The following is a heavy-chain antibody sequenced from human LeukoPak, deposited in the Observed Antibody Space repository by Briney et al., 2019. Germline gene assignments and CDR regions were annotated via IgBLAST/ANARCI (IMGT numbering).Heavy chain of an antibody. CDR2: ISSSSYI. J-gene: IGHJ4*02. CDR3: ARVPMGYDILTGYYTWLDY. V-gene: IGHV3-21*01. Sequence: GGSLRLSCAASGFTFSSYSMNWVRQAPGKGLEWVSSISSSSYIYYADSVKGRFTISRDNAENSLYLQMNSLRAEDTAVYYCARVPMGYDILTGYYTWLDYWGQGTLVTVSS. D-gene: IGHD3-9*01. CDR1: GFTFSSYS.